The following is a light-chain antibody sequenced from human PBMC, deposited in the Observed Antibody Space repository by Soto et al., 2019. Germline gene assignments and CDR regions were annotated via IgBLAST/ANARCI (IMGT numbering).Light chain of an antibody. V-gene: IGLV2-14*01. CDR3: SSYTRSSTLGV. CDR2: EVS. J-gene: IGLJ1*01. CDR1: SSDVGAYNY. Sequence: QSALTQPASVSGSPGQSITISCTGTSSDVGAYNYVSWYQQHPGKAPKLMIYEVSNRPSGVSNRFSGSKSGNTASLTISGLQAEDEADYYCSSYTRSSTLGVFGTGTQLTVL.